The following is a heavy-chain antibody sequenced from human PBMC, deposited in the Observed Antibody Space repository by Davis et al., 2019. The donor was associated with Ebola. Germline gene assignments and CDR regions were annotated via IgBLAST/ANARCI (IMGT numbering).Heavy chain of an antibody. J-gene: IGHJ5*02. V-gene: IGHV1-69*04. CDR3: ARTYYYDSSGSGWFDP. D-gene: IGHD3-22*01. CDR2: IIPILGIA. Sequence: AASVKVSCKASAGTFSSYAISWVRQAPGQGREWMGRIIPILGIANYAQKFQGRVTIIADKSTSTAYMELSSLRSEDTAVYYCARTYYYDSSGSGWFDPWGQGTLVTVSS. CDR1: AGTFSSYA.